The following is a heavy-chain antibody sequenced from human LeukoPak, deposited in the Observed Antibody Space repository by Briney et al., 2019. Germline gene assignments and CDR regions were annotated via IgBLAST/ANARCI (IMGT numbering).Heavy chain of an antibody. CDR3: ARGYPTKLDY. Sequence: ASVKVSCKASGGTFSSYAISCGRQAPGQGLEWMGRIIPILVIANYAQKFQGRVTITADKSTSTAYMELSSLRSEDTAVYYCARGYPTKLDYWGQGTLVTVSS. D-gene: IGHD1-26*01. CDR2: IIPILVIA. CDR1: GGTFSSYA. J-gene: IGHJ4*02. V-gene: IGHV1-69*04.